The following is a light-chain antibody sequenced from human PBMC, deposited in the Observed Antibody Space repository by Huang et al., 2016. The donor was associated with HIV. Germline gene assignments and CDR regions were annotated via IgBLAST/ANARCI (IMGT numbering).Light chain of an antibody. CDR2: DSS. J-gene: IGKJ4*01. CDR1: HSIKNY. V-gene: IGKV3-11*01. Sequence: EIVLTQSPATLSLLPGDRVSLSCRASHSIKNYLAWYQQTPGQAPKLLIYDSSSRAPGIPARFSGSGSGTDFTLTISSLETEDVAMYYCQQRSDRVTFGGGTNIEI. CDR3: QQRSDRVT.